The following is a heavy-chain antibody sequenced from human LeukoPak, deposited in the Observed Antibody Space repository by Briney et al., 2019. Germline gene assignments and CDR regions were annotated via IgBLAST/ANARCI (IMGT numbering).Heavy chain of an antibody. Sequence: GGSLRLSCVDSGLSFNTYAMHWVRQAPGKGLEWVAAISYDGSYTYYRDSVRGRFTISRDNSKNTMYLQMNNLRAEDTAMYYCARALDVWGKGTTVTVSS. CDR1: GLSFNTYA. J-gene: IGHJ6*04. CDR3: ARALDV. CDR2: ISYDGSYT. V-gene: IGHV3-30*04.